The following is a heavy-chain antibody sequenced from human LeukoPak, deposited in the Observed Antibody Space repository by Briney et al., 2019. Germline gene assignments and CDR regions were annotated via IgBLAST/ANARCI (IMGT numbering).Heavy chain of an antibody. CDR1: GFNFSNYA. J-gene: IGHJ4*02. CDR2: ISSSDGST. Sequence: GGSLRLSCAASGFNFSNYAMTWVRQTPEKGLEWVSVISSSDGSTYYADSVKGRFTISRDNSKNTLYLQMNSLRAEDTAVYYCAKDRSDTAMVYAMDCWGQGTLVTVSS. CDR3: AKDRSDTAMVYAMDC. V-gene: IGHV3-23*01. D-gene: IGHD5-18*01.